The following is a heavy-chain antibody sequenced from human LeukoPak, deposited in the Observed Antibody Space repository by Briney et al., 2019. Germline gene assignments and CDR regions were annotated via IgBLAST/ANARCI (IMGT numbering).Heavy chain of an antibody. CDR2: IKSKNDGGTT. CDR3: STDARWLQVDC. CDR1: GFSLRDAW. Sequence: GGSLRLSCAASGFSLRDAWMSWVRQAPGKGLEWVGRIKSKNDGGTTDYAAPVKGRFTISRDDSKNTLYLQMHSLKIEDTALYYCSTDARWLQVDCWGQGTLVSVSS. J-gene: IGHJ4*02. D-gene: IGHD5-24*01. V-gene: IGHV3-15*01.